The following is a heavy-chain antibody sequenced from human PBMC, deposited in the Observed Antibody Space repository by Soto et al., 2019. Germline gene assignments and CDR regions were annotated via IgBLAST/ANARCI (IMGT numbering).Heavy chain of an antibody. CDR3: PRDRSGSSGYYGMDV. Sequence: SLRLSCAATGFIVSSTYMSWVRQAPGKGLEWVSVIYSDGSTYYADSVKGRFTISRDNSKNMLYLQMNSLRAEDTAVYYCPRDRSGSSGYYGMDVWGQGATVTVSS. J-gene: IGHJ6*02. CDR1: GFIVSSTY. D-gene: IGHD3-10*01. V-gene: IGHV3-53*01. CDR2: IYSDGST.